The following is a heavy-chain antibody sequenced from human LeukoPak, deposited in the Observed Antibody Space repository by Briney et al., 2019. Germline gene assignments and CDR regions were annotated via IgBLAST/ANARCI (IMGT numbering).Heavy chain of an antibody. Sequence: GASLRLSCAASGFTFSNYAMSWVRQAPGKGLEWVSHINSDGGSTTYADSVRGRFTMSRDNAKNTLYLQMNSLRAEDTAVYYCAREDYSSPIPDYWGQGTLVTVSS. CDR2: INSDGGST. J-gene: IGHJ4*02. CDR1: GFTFSNYA. CDR3: AREDYSSPIPDY. D-gene: IGHD6-13*01. V-gene: IGHV3-74*01.